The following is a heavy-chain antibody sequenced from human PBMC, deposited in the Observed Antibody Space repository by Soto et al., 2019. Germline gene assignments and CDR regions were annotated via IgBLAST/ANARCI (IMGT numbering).Heavy chain of an antibody. V-gene: IGHV4-38-2*02. D-gene: IGHD3-10*01. CDR1: GYLISSGYY. J-gene: IGHJ4*02. CDR3: ARGYYGSAHMYYFDY. Sequence: SETLSLTCSVSGYLISSGYYWGWVRQTPGKGLEWLGSIDYSGRTYKNPSLKSRVSASVDLSKNQFSLNLRSVTAADTAVYYCARGYYGSAHMYYFDYWGLGTLVTVSS. CDR2: IDYSGRT.